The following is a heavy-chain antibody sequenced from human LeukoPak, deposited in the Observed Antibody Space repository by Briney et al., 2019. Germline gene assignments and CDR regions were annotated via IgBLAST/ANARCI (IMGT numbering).Heavy chain of an antibody. V-gene: IGHV3-48*03. CDR1: GFTFSSYE. D-gene: IGHD6-19*01. CDR3: ARDPSLAVAGFFDY. Sequence: GGSLRLSCAASGFTFSSYEMNWVRQAPGKGLEWVSYISSSGSTIYYADSVKGRFTISRDNAKNSLYLQMNSLSAEDTAVYYCARDPSLAVAGFFDYWGQGTLVTVSS. CDR2: ISSSGSTI. J-gene: IGHJ4*02.